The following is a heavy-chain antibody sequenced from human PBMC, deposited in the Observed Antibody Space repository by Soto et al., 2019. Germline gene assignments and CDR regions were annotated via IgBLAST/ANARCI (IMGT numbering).Heavy chain of an antibody. CDR1: GGSISSGDYY. Sequence: SETLSLTCTVSGGSISSGDYYWSWIRQPPGKGLEWIGYIYYSGSTYYNPSLKSRVTISVGTSKNQFSLKLSSVTAADTAVYYCARGNSAAAPFDPWGQGTLVTVSS. D-gene: IGHD6-13*01. CDR3: ARGNSAAAPFDP. V-gene: IGHV4-30-4*01. J-gene: IGHJ5*02. CDR2: IYYSGST.